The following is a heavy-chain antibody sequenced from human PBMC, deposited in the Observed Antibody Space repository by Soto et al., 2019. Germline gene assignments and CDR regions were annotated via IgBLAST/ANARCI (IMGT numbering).Heavy chain of an antibody. CDR1: GFTFSSYG. V-gene: IGHV3-33*01. Sequence: GGSLRLSCVPSGFTFSSYGMHWVRQAPGKGLEWVAVIWDDGSNKYYADSVKGRFTISRDNSKNTLYLQMNSLRAEDTAVYYCARYDSSGYGLYFDYWGQGTLVTVSS. CDR3: ARYDSSGYGLYFDY. J-gene: IGHJ4*02. CDR2: IWDDGSNK. D-gene: IGHD3-22*01.